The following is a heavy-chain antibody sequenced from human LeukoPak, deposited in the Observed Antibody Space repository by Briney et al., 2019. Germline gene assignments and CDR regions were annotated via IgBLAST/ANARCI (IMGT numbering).Heavy chain of an antibody. CDR1: GGSISSYY. V-gene: IGHV4-59*01. Sequence: PSETLSLTCTVSGGSISSYYWSWIRQPPGKGLEWIRYIYYSGSTNYNPSLKSRVTISVGTSKNQFSLKLSSVTAADTAVYYCARPRGVPAAKVPSGWYFDLWGRGTLVTVSS. D-gene: IGHD2-2*01. CDR3: ARPRGVPAAKVPSGWYFDL. J-gene: IGHJ2*01. CDR2: IYYSGST.